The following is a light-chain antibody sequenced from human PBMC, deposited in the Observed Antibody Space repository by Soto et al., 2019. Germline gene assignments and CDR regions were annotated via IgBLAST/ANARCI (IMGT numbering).Light chain of an antibody. V-gene: IGKV3-15*01. CDR2: GAS. Sequence: ETVMTQSPVTLSVSPGDRATLSCRASQSVSTNLAWYQQRPGQAPRLLIYGASTRATGIPARFSGSGSGTEFTLTISSLQSEDFAVYYCQQYNNWPPTFGQGTRLEIK. CDR3: QQYNNWPPT. J-gene: IGKJ5*01. CDR1: QSVSTN.